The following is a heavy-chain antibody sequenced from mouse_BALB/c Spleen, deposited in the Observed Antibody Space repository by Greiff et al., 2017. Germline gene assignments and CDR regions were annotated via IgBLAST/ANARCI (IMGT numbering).Heavy chain of an antibody. CDR3: ARKGDYDEGYYAMDY. D-gene: IGHD2-4*01. Sequence: VQVVESGPGLVQPSQSLSITCTVSGFSLTSYGVHWVRQSPGKGLEWLGVIWSGGSTDYNAAFISRLSISKDNSKSQVFFKMNSLQANDTAIYYCARKGDYDEGYYAMDYWGQGTSVTVSS. CDR2: IWSGGST. CDR1: GFSLTSYG. V-gene: IGHV2-2*02. J-gene: IGHJ4*01.